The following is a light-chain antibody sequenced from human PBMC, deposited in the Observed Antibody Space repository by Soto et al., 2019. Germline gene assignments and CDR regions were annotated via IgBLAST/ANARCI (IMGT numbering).Light chain of an antibody. CDR3: QQRGNWIT. V-gene: IGKV3-11*01. CDR1: QSVRSY. CDR2: DAS. J-gene: IGKJ5*01. Sequence: EIVLTQSPATLSLSPGERATLSCRASQSVRSYLAWYQQKPGQAPRLLIYDASNRATGIPARFSASGSGTDFTLTISSLEPEDSAVYYCQQRGNWITFGPGTRLDIK.